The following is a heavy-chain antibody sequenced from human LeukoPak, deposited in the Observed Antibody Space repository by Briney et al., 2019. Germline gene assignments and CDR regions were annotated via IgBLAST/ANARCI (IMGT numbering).Heavy chain of an antibody. Sequence: GGSLRLSCAASGFTFSSYAMSWVRQAPGKGLVWVSRINSDGSSTSYADSVKGRFTISRDNAKNTLYLQMNSLRAEDTAVYYCARDRNPNYYDSSGYEDHDAFDIWGQGTMVTVSS. CDR3: ARDRNPNYYDSSGYEDHDAFDI. J-gene: IGHJ3*02. CDR2: INSDGSST. CDR1: GFTFSSYA. V-gene: IGHV3-74*01. D-gene: IGHD3-22*01.